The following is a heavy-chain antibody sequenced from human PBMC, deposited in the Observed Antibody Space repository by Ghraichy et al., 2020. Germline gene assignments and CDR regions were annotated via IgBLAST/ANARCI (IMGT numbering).Heavy chain of an antibody. CDR2: IYPGDSDT. D-gene: IGHD2-21*01. V-gene: IGHV5-51*01. J-gene: IGHJ4*02. Sequence: GESLNISCKGSGYSFTSYWIGWVRQMPGKGLEWMGFIYPGDSDTRYSPSFQGQVTISADKSISTAYLQWSSLKASDTAMYYCARREGMIAMLWSFDYWGQGTLVTVSS. CDR3: ARREGMIAMLWSFDY. CDR1: GYSFTSYW.